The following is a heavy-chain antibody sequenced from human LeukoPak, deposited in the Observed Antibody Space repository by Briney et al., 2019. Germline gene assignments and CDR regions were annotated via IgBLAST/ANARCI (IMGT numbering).Heavy chain of an antibody. J-gene: IGHJ6*02. Sequence: PSKTLSLTCTVSGGSISSNYWSWIRQSPGKGLEWIGYIYYRGSTDYNPSLKSRVTISVDTSKNQFSLKLSSVTAADTAVYYCARQNYDEVNYYYYGLDVWGQGTTVTVSS. CDR1: GGSISSNY. CDR2: IYYRGST. D-gene: IGHD3-3*01. V-gene: IGHV4-59*08. CDR3: ARQNYDEVNYYYYGLDV.